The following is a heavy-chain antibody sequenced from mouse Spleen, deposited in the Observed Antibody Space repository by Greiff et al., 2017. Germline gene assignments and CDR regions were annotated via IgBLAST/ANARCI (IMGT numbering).Heavy chain of an antibody. CDR3: ARGDDYGDY. V-gene: IGHV3-6*01. CDR2: ISYDGSN. Sequence: VQLKESGPGLVKPSQSLSLTCSVTGYSITSGYYWNWIRQFPGNKLEWMGYISYDGSNNYNPSLKNRISITRDTSKNQFFLKLNSVTTEDTATYYCARGDDYGDYWGQGTTLTVSS. CDR1: GYSITSGYY. D-gene: IGHD2-4*01. J-gene: IGHJ2*01.